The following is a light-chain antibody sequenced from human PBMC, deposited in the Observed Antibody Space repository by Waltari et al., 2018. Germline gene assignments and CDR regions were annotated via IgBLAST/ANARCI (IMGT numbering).Light chain of an antibody. CDR2: HAS. CDR3: QHYESLPVT. CDR1: QSISKY. J-gene: IGKJ1*01. Sequence: EIVLTQSPGTLPLSSGERATLSCRTSQSISKYLAWYQQKPGQAPRLLIYHASSRATGIADRFSGSGSGTDGSLTISRLEPEDVAVYYCQHYESLPVTFGQGTKVEIK. V-gene: IGKV3-20*01.